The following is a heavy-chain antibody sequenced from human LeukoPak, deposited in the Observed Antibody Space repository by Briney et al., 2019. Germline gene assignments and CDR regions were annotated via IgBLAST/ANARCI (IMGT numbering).Heavy chain of an antibody. CDR2: IQSKTDGGTT. V-gene: IGHV3-15*01. Sequence: GGSLRLSCAASGFTFSNAWMSWVRQAPGKGLEWVGRIQSKTDGGTTDYAAPVKGRFTISRDDSKNTLYLQMNSLKTEDTAVYYCTPSAGNDYWGQGTLVTVSS. CDR3: TPSAGNDY. D-gene: IGHD6-19*01. J-gene: IGHJ4*02. CDR1: GFTFSNAW.